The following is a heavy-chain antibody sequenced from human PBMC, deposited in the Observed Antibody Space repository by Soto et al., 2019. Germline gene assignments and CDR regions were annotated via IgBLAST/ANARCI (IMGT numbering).Heavy chain of an antibody. D-gene: IGHD6-13*01. Sequence: VESLKISCKGSGFSFTNYWISCVRQMPVKGLEWMGNIDPVDSYANYSPSFQGHVTFSVDTSISTAYLQWSSLKASDTAMYFCARIESIARNWFDPWGQGTLVTVSS. CDR3: ARIESIARNWFDP. V-gene: IGHV5-10-1*01. J-gene: IGHJ5*02. CDR2: IDPVDSYA. CDR1: GFSFTNYW.